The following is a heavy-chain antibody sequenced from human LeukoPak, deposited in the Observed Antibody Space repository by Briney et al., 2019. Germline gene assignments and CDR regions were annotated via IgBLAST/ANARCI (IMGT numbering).Heavy chain of an antibody. Sequence: PGGSLRLSCAASGFTFSSYGMHWVRQAPGKGLEWVAVISYDGSNKYYADSVKGRFTISRDNSKNTLYLQMNSLRAEDTAVYYCAKEYHQGSTSIIFDYWGQGTLVTVSS. CDR2: ISYDGSNK. D-gene: IGHD1-14*01. J-gene: IGHJ4*02. V-gene: IGHV3-30*18. CDR1: GFTFSSYG. CDR3: AKEYHQGSTSIIFDY.